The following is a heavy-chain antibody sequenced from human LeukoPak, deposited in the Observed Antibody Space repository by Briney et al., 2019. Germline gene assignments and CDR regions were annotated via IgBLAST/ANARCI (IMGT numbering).Heavy chain of an antibody. CDR1: GGTFSSYA. V-gene: IGHV1-69*13. CDR3: ARGPANYDFRRASDY. Sequence: SVKVSCKASGGTFSSYAISWVRQAPGQGLEWMGGIIPIFGTANYAQKFQGRVTITADESTSTAYMQLSSLRSEDTAVYYCARGPANYDFRRASDYWGQGTLVTVSS. J-gene: IGHJ4*02. D-gene: IGHD3-3*01. CDR2: IIPIFGTA.